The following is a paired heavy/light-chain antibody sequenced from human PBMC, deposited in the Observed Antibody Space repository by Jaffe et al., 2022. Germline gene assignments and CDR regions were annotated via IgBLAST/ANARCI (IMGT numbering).Light chain of an antibody. CDR1: NIGSKN. CDR3: QVWDSSTACVV. V-gene: IGLV3-9*01. Sequence: SYELTQPLSVSVALGQTARITCGGNNIGSKNVHWYQQKPGQAPVLVIYRDSNRPSGIPERFSGSNSGNTATLTISRAQAGDEADYYCQVWDSSTACVVFGGGTKLTVL. J-gene: IGLJ2*01. CDR2: RDS.
Heavy chain of an antibody. CDR1: GGTFSSYA. V-gene: IGHV1-69*05. Sequence: QVQLVQSGAEVKKPGSSVKVSCKASGGTFSSYAISWVRQAPGQGLEWMGGIIPIFGTANYAQKFQGRVTITTDESTSTAYMELSSLRSEDTAVYYCARAASDILTGYLDAFDIWGQGTMVTVSS. J-gene: IGHJ3*02. CDR2: IIPIFGTA. CDR3: ARAASDILTGYLDAFDI. D-gene: IGHD3-9*01.